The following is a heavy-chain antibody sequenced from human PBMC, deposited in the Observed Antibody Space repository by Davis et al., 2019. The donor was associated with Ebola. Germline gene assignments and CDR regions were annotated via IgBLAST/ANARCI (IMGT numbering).Heavy chain of an antibody. Sequence: GESLKISCAASGFTFNKYWMHWVRQAPGKGLAYVSRISSDGGITSYADSVKGRFTISRDNAKSTLYLQMNSLRDEDTAVYYCARGTHYAHDYWGQGTLVTVSS. CDR2: ISSDGGIT. CDR1: GFTFNKYW. V-gene: IGHV3-74*01. J-gene: IGHJ4*02. D-gene: IGHD2-2*01. CDR3: ARGTHYAHDY.